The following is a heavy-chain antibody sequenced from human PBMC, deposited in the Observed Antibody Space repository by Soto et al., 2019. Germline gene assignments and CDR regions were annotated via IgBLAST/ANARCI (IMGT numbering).Heavy chain of an antibody. V-gene: IGHV4-31*03. J-gene: IGHJ6*02. D-gene: IGHD3-3*02. CDR2: IYYSGST. CDR1: GGSISSGGYY. Sequence: SETLSLTCTVSGGSISSGGYYWSWIRQHPGKGLEWIGYIYYSGSTYYNPSLKSRVTISVDTSKNQFSLKLSAVTAANTAVYYCARLNLIGIQYYYYGMEVWGQGTTITVSS. CDR3: ARLNLIGIQYYYYGMEV.